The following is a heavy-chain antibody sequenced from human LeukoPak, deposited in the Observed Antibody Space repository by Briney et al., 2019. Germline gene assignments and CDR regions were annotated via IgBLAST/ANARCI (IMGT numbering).Heavy chain of an antibody. CDR2: ISYDGSNK. J-gene: IGHJ4*02. V-gene: IGHV3-30*04. D-gene: IGHD3-22*01. CDR3: ARDKGLGYYDSSGYYFDY. Sequence: GGSLRLSCAASGFTFSSYAMHWVRQAPGKGLEWVAVISYDGSNKYYADSVKGRFTISRDNSKNTLYLQMNSLRAEDTAVYYCARDKGLGYYDSSGYYFDYWGQGTLVTVSS. CDR1: GFTFSSYA.